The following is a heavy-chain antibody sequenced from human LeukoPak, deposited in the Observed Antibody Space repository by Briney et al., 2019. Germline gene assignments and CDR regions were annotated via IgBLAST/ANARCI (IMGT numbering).Heavy chain of an antibody. CDR1: GFTFDDYV. D-gene: IGHD3/OR15-3a*01. Sequence: GRSLRLSCAASGFTFDDYVMHWVRQAPGKGLEWVSGISWNSGSIGYADSVKGRFTISRDNAKNSLYLQMNSLRTEDTALYYCVRGSSSWTLAPDFDFWGQGTLVTVSS. V-gene: IGHV3-9*01. CDR2: ISWNSGSI. CDR3: VRGSSSWTLAPDFDF. J-gene: IGHJ4*02.